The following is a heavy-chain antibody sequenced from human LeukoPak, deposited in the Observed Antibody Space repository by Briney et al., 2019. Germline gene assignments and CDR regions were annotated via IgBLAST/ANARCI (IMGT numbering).Heavy chain of an antibody. CDR1: GGSISSGGYY. Sequence: SQTLSLTCTVSGGSISSGGYYWSWIRQPPGKGLEWIGYIYHSGSTYYNPSLKSRVTISVDRSKNQFSLKLSSVPAADTAVYYCARVHQIAAHSDYWGQGTLVTVSS. D-gene: IGHD6-13*01. CDR2: IYHSGST. CDR3: ARVHQIAAHSDY. J-gene: IGHJ4*02. V-gene: IGHV4-30-2*01.